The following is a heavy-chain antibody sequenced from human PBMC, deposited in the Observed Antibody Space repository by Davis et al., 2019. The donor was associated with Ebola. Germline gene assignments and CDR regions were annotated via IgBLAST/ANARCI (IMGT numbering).Heavy chain of an antibody. Sequence: GGSLRLSCAASGFTFSSYEMNWVCQAPGKGLEWVSGISSSGTTTYYVDSVKGRFTISRDNSKNTLYLQMNSLRAEDTAAYYCASVGGGWGQGTLVTVSS. D-gene: IGHD4-23*01. J-gene: IGHJ4*02. CDR2: ISSSGTTT. CDR1: GFTFSSYE. V-gene: IGHV3-23*01. CDR3: ASVGGG.